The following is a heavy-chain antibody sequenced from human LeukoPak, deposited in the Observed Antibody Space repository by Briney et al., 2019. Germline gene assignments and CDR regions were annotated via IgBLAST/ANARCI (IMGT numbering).Heavy chain of an antibody. CDR1: GYSISSGYY. Sequence: PSETLSLTCAVSGYSISSGYYWGWIRQPPGKGLEWIGGIYHSGSTYYNPSLKSRVTISVDTSKNQFSLKLSSVTAADTAVYYCARSFAYYYDSSGYKGPWGQGTLVTVSS. CDR3: ARSFAYYYDSSGYKGP. CDR2: IYHSGST. V-gene: IGHV4-38-2*01. J-gene: IGHJ5*02. D-gene: IGHD3-22*01.